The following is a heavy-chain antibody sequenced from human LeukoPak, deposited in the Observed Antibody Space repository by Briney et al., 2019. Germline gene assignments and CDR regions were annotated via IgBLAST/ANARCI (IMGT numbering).Heavy chain of an antibody. CDR1: EFTFSSYD. V-gene: IGHV3-48*03. J-gene: IGHJ4*02. CDR3: ARNGGGLDY. CDR2: ITGSGGAV. Sequence: PGGSLRLSCAASEFTFSSYDIIWVRHAPGKGLECVSWITGSGGAVKYTDSVKGRFTISRDNAKKSVYLQMNSLRVEDTAVYYCARNGGGLDYWGQGTLVTVSS. D-gene: IGHD3-16*01.